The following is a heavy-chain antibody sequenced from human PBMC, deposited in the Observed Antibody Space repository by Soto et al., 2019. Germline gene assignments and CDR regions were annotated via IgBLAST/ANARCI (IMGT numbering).Heavy chain of an antibody. D-gene: IGHD1-20*01. CDR2: IYYSGST. CDR3: ARDGRITGKENWFDP. CDR1: GGSISSYY. V-gene: IGHV4-59*01. Sequence: SETLSLTCTVSGGSISSYYWSWIRQPPGKGLEWIGYIYYSGSTNYNPSLKSRVTISVDTSKNQFSLKLSSVTAADTAVYYCARDGRITGKENWFDPWGQGTLVTVSS. J-gene: IGHJ5*02.